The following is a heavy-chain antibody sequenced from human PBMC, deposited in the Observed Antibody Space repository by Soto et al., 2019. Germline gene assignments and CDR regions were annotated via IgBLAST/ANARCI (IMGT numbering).Heavy chain of an antibody. CDR2: ISYDGSNK. J-gene: IGHJ6*02. CDR1: GFTFSSYG. CDR3: AKDRLRGGFLTTATTNGMDV. D-gene: IGHD1-26*01. V-gene: IGHV3-30*18. Sequence: GGSLRLSCAASGFTFSSYGMHWVRQAPGKGLEWMSLISYDGSNKYYVDSVKGRFTISRDNSKNTLFLQMNSLRAGDTAVYYCAKDRLRGGFLTTATTNGMDVGGQGTTVTVSS.